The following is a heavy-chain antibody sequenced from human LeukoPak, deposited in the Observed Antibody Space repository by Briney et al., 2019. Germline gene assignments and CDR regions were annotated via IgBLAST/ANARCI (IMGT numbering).Heavy chain of an antibody. Sequence: SETLSLTCTVSGGSISSGGYYWSWIRQPPGKGLEWIGEINYNENTNYSPSLKSRVNISLDTSKNQFSLKLRSVTAADTGVYFCARGTTTSFFFDSWGPGTRVTVSS. CDR3: ARGTTTSFFFDS. CDR1: GGSISSGGYY. CDR2: INYNENT. V-gene: IGHV4-39*07. D-gene: IGHD1-1*01. J-gene: IGHJ4*02.